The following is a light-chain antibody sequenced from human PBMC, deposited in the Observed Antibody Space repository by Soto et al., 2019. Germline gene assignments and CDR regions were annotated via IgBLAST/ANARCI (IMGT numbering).Light chain of an antibody. CDR3: YSYGGSYTWV. CDR2: DVS. Sequence: QSALTQPRSVSGSPGQSVTISCTGTSGDVGGYNFVSWYQQHPGKAPTLMIFDVSQRPSGVPDRFSGSKSGNTASLTISGLQADDEAGYYCYSYGGSYTWVFGGGTKLPVL. CDR1: SGDVGGYNF. V-gene: IGLV2-11*01. J-gene: IGLJ3*02.